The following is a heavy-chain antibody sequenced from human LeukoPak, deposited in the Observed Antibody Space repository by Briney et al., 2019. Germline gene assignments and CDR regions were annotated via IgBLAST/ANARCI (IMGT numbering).Heavy chain of an antibody. J-gene: IGHJ4*02. Sequence: SVKVSCKASGGTFSSYTISWVRQAPGQGIEWMGRIIPILGIANYAQKFQGRVTITADKSTSTAYMELSSLRSEDTAVYYCARDPKDYYDSSGYYEDYWGQGTLVTVSS. CDR2: IIPILGIA. D-gene: IGHD3-22*01. V-gene: IGHV1-69*04. CDR3: ARDPKDYYDSSGYYEDY. CDR1: GGTFSSYT.